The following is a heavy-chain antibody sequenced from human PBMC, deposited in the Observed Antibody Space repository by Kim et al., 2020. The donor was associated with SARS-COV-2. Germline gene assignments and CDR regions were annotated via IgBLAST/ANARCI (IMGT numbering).Heavy chain of an antibody. J-gene: IGHJ4*01. D-gene: IGHD1-26*01. CDR1: GFTLSSSW. CDR3: ASGLWGAASL. Sequence: GGSLRLSCTVSGFTLSSSWMHWVRQAPGKGLAWVSRMNGEGSSPTYADPVKGRFTISSDNAKNTLFLQMDSLRVDDTAVYYCASGLWGAASLWGHGRLVT. V-gene: IGHV3-74*01. CDR2: MNGEGSSP.